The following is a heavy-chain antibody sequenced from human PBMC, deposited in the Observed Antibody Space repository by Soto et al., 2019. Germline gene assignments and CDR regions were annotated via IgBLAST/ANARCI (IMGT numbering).Heavy chain of an antibody. CDR1: GFTFSSYW. Sequence: EVQLVESGGGLVQPGGSLRLSCAASGFTFSSYWMHWVRQDPEKGLVWVSRINGDGISTSYADSVKGRFTISRDNAKDTVYLHMNMLGAEDTAVYYCARMSLGTYCRGGNCYSDYWGQGTLVTVSS. CDR3: ARMSLGTYCRGGNCYSDY. V-gene: IGHV3-74*01. D-gene: IGHD2-15*01. J-gene: IGHJ4*02. CDR2: INGDGIST.